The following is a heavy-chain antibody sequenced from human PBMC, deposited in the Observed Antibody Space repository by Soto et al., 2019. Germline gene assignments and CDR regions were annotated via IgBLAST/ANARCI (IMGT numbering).Heavy chain of an antibody. CDR1: GGSISSYY. CDR3: GRGEVDRYNWNYGIDY. Sequence: SETLSLTCTVSGGSISSYYWSWIRQPPGKGLEWIGYIYYSGNTNYNPSLKSRVTISVDTSKNQFSLKLSSVTAADTAVYYCGRGEVDRYNWNYGIDYWGQGTLVTVSS. J-gene: IGHJ4*02. D-gene: IGHD1-7*01. CDR2: IYYSGNT. V-gene: IGHV4-59*01.